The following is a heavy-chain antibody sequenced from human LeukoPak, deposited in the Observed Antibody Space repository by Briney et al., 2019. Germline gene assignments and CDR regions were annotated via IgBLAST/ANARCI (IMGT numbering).Heavy chain of an antibody. V-gene: IGHV4-59*01. CDR2: IYYSGTT. Sequence: PSETLSLTCTVSGGSISSYYWSWIRQPPGKGLEWIGYIYYSGTTNYNPSLKSRVTIPVDTSKNQFSLKLSSVTAADTAVYYCARGVYIAAAQYGYWGQGALVTVSS. CDR1: GGSISSYY. CDR3: ARGVYIAAAQYGY. D-gene: IGHD6-13*01. J-gene: IGHJ4*02.